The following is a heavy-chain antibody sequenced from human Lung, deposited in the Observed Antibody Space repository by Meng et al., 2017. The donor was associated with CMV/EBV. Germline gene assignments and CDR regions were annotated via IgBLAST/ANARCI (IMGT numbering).Heavy chain of an antibody. CDR3: ARARFEY. V-gene: IGHV4-38-2*02. CDR1: GYSISSGYY. Sequence: SETLSLTCTVSGYSISSGYYWGWVRQPPGKGLEWIGSIYHSGSTYYNPSLKSRVTISVDTSKNQFSLKLSSVTAADTAVYYCARARFEYWGQGQLVTVDS. J-gene: IGHJ4*02. CDR2: IYHSGST.